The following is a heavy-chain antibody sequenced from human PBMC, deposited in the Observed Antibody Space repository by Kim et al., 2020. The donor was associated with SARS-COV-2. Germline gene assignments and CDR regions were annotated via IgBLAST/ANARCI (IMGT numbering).Heavy chain of an antibody. J-gene: IGHJ6*02. D-gene: IGHD1-1*01. CDR2: IYYSGST. Sequence: SETLSLTCTVSGGSISSSSYYWGWIRQPPGKGLEWIGSIYYSGSTYYNPSLKSRVTISVDTSKNQFSLKLSSVTAADTAVYYCARVQLARDYYYYGMDVWGQGTTVTVSS. CDR3: ARVQLARDYYYYGMDV. CDR1: GGSISSSSYY. V-gene: IGHV4-39*01.